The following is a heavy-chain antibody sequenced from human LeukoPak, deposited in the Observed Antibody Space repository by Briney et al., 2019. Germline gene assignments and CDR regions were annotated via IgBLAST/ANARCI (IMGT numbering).Heavy chain of an antibody. CDR2: INPSGGST. CDR3: ARDPSPPPNIVVVPAARYGMDV. CDR1: GYTFTSYY. J-gene: IGHJ6*02. V-gene: IGHV1-46*01. D-gene: IGHD2-2*01. Sequence: PSVKLSCKSSGYTFTSYYMHWVRQAPGQGLEWMGIINPSGGSTSYAQKFQGRVTMTRDTSTSTVYMELSSLRSEDTAVYYCARDPSPPPNIVVVPAARYGMDVWGQGTTVTVSS.